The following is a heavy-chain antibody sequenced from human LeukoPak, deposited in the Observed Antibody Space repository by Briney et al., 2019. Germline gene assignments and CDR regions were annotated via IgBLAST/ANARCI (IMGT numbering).Heavy chain of an antibody. Sequence: GGSLRLSCAASGFTFSSYGMHWVRQAPGKGLEWVAVISYDGSNKYYADSVKGRFTISRDNSKNTLYLQMNSLRAEDTAVYYCAKDREWELLDYWGQGTLVTVSS. CDR2: ISYDGSNK. CDR3: AKDREWELLDY. D-gene: IGHD1-26*01. V-gene: IGHV3-30*18. CDR1: GFTFSSYG. J-gene: IGHJ4*02.